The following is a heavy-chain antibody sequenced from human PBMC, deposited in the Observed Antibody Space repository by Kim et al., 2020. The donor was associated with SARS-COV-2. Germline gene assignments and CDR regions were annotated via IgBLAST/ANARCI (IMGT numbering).Heavy chain of an antibody. CDR3: ARGRGGTMVVTRGLGYYY. J-gene: IGHJ6*01. V-gene: IGHV4-34*01. CDR2: INHSGST. D-gene: IGHD2-15*01. CDR1: GGSFSGYY. Sequence: SETRSLTCAGYGGSFSGYYWSWIRQPPGKGLEWIGEINHSGSTNYNPSLKSRVTISVDTSKNQFSLKLSSVTAADTAVYYCARGRGGTMVVTRGLGYYY.